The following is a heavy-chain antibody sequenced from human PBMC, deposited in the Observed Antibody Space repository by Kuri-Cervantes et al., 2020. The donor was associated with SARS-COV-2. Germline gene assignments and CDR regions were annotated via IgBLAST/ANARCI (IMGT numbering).Heavy chain of an antibody. CDR2: INPNSGGT. Sequence: ASVKVSCKASGYTFTGYYMHWVRQAPGQGLEWMGWINPNSGGTNYAQKFQGRVTMTRDTSISTAYMELSRLRSDDTAVYYCARADPPLAYCGGDCRFFDYWGQGTLVTVSS. CDR3: ARADPPLAYCGGDCRFFDY. D-gene: IGHD2-21*02. V-gene: IGHV1-2*02. J-gene: IGHJ4*02. CDR1: GYTFTGYY.